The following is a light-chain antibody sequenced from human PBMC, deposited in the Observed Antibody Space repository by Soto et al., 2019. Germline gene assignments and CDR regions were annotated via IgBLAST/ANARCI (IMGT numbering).Light chain of an antibody. CDR1: SSDVGGYNY. CDR3: SSYTSSSTLV. J-gene: IGLJ1*01. CDR2: EVS. Sequence: QSALTQPASVSGSPGQSITISCTGTSSDVGGYNYVSWYQQHPGKAPKLIIFEVSNRPSGVSVRFSGSKSGNTASLTISGLQAEDEADYYCSSYTSSSTLVFGTGTKVTVL. V-gene: IGLV2-14*01.